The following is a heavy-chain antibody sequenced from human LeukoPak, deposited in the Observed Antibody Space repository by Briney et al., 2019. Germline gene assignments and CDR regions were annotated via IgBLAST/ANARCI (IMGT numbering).Heavy chain of an antibody. J-gene: IGHJ4*02. D-gene: IGHD2-21*02. CDR3: ARTHNVVVTAFDY. CDR1: GFTFSSYE. Sequence: GGSLRLSCAASGFTFSSYEMNWVRQAPGKGLEWVSYISSSGSTIYYADSVKGLFTISRDNAKNSLYLQMNSLRAEDTAVYYCARTHNVVVTAFDYWGQGTLVTVSS. V-gene: IGHV3-48*03. CDR2: ISSSGSTI.